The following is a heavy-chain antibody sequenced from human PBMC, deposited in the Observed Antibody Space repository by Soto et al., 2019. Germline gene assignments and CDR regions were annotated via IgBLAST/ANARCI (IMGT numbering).Heavy chain of an antibody. Sequence: GGSLRLSCAASGFTFSSYGMHWVRQAPGKGLEWVAVISYDGSNKYYADSVKGRFTISRDNSKNTLYLQMNSLRAEDTAVYYCAKDCYYMSFYYGMDVWGQGTTVTVSS. CDR1: GFTFSSYG. J-gene: IGHJ6*02. CDR2: ISYDGSNK. D-gene: IGHD2-21*01. CDR3: AKDCYYMSFYYGMDV. V-gene: IGHV3-30*18.